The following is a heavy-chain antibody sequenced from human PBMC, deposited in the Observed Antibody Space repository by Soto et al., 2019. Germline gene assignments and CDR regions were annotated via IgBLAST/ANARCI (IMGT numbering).Heavy chain of an antibody. CDR1: GFTFSNYH. V-gene: IGHV3-30*02. J-gene: IGHJ5*02. Sequence: GGSLRLSCTASGFTFSNYHMHWVRQAPGKGLELVALIMDDGNTEYYADFLKGRFTVSRDTSMNTLYLQMSSLRTEDTAVHDFVKGQASRSYFWSDPSDQGPLVTVSS. D-gene: IGHD6-6*01. CDR2: IMDDGNTE. CDR3: VKGQASRSYFWSDP.